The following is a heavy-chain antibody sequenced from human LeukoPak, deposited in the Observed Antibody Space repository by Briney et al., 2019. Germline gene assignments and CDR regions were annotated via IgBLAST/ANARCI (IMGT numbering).Heavy chain of an antibody. CDR3: ARRGLYDSTGYYSFDY. J-gene: IGHJ4*02. D-gene: IGHD3-22*01. CDR2: IYYSGIT. Sequence: SETLSLTCTVSGDSISSYYWSWIRQPPGMGLEWIGYIYYSGITNYNPSLKSRVSISVDTSRNQFSLKLSSVTAADTAVYYCARRGLYDSTGYYSFDYWGQGSLVTVSS. V-gene: IGHV4-59*08. CDR1: GDSISSYY.